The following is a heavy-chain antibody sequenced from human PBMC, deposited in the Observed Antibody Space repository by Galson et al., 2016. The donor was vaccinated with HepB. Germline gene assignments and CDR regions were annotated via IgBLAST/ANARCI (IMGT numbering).Heavy chain of an antibody. D-gene: IGHD6-6*01. J-gene: IGHJ4*02. CDR1: GFTFSAYA. CDR3: AREREGEYSSSGIDY. CDR2: ISYDGSNK. Sequence: SLRLSCAASGFTFSAYAIHWVRQAPGKGLEWVAVISYDGSNKYYADSVKGRFTISRDNSKNTLYLQMNSLRAGDTAVYYCAREREGEYSSSGIDYWGQGTLVTVSS. V-gene: IGHV3-30-3*01.